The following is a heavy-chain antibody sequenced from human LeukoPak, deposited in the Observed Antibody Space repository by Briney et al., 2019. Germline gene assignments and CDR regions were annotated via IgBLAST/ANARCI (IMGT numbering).Heavy chain of an antibody. V-gene: IGHV4-59*01. J-gene: IGHJ4*02. Sequence: PSETLSLTCTVSDDSISDYYRGWIRQPPGKGLEWIGYFHNSGTSTYNPSLKSRVTISADTSKNQFSLKLNTLTTADTAVYYCTRGAGWLIDYWGQGILVTVSS. D-gene: IGHD3-16*01. CDR2: FHNSGTS. CDR3: TRGAGWLIDY. CDR1: DDSISDYY.